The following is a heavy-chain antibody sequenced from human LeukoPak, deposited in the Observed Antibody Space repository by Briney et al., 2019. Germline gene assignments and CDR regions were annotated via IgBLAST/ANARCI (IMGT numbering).Heavy chain of an antibody. J-gene: IGHJ4*02. Sequence: PSGTLSLTCTVSGGSISGYYWSWGRQPPGKGVENSGYIYYSGSTKYNPSLESRGRISVETCKNKCSLRLTCVDAADTAVYYCARLGHCFGSHCLDDYWGQGTLVTVSS. V-gene: IGHV4-59*01. CDR3: ARLGHCFGSHCLDDY. D-gene: IGHD2-21*02. CDR1: GGSISGYY. CDR2: IYYSGST.